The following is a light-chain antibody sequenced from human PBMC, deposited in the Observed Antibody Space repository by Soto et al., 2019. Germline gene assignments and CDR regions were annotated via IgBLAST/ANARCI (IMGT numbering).Light chain of an antibody. CDR2: DIS. Sequence: EIVSTQPPVTLSLSPGDRAALPCRASVIFSSRLACYQQKPGQAPKLLIYDISKRATGIPARFSGSGSGTDFTLTISRLEPEDFAVYYCQQYDNWPPWTFGQGTKVDI. J-gene: IGKJ1*01. CDR3: QQYDNWPPWT. V-gene: IGKV3-11*01. CDR1: VIFSSR.